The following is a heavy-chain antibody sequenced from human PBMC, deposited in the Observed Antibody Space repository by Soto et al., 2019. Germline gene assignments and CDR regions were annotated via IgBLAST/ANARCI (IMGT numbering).Heavy chain of an antibody. Sequence: QVQLQESGPGLVKPSETLSLTCSVSGGSISNHYWSWIRQPPGKGLEWIGSIYYNGNTNYNPSLKSRVTMSVYTSRNQISLKLTTVTAADTAVYYCTRANWYSEYWGQGTLVTVSS. CDR3: TRANWYSEY. J-gene: IGHJ4*02. V-gene: IGHV4-59*11. CDR2: IYYNGNT. D-gene: IGHD7-27*01. CDR1: GGSISNHY.